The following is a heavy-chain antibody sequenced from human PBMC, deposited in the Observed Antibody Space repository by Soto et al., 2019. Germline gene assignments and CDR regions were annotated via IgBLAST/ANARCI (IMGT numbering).Heavy chain of an antibody. CDR1: GYSFTNYW. CDR3: ARCGAAAGEGSFDI. J-gene: IGHJ3*02. CDR2: IYPGDSDT. V-gene: IGHV5-51*01. Sequence: GESVMISGKGSGYSFTNYWIGWVRQMPGKGLEWMGIIYPGDSDTRYSPSFQGQVTISADKSISTAYLQWSSLKASDTAMYYCARCGAAAGEGSFDIWGQGTMVTVSS. D-gene: IGHD6-13*01.